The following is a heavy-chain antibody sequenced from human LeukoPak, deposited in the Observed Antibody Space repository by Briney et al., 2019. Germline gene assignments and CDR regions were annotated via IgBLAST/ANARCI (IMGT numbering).Heavy chain of an antibody. CDR2: IYYSGST. D-gene: IGHD1-1*01. J-gene: IGHJ6*02. V-gene: IGHV4-59*01. Sequence: SETLSLTCTVSGGSISSYHLNWIRQPPGEGLEWIGYIYYSGSTNYNPSLKSRVTISVDTSKNQFSLKLSSVTAADTAVYYCARGLEYHYYYYAMDVWGQGTTVTVSS. CDR3: ARGLEYHYYYYAMDV. CDR1: GGSISSYH.